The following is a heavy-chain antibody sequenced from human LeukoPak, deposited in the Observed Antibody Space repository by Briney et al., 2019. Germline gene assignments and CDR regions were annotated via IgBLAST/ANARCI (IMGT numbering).Heavy chain of an antibody. J-gene: IGHJ5*02. D-gene: IGHD6-13*01. CDR2: IKSKTDGGTT. V-gene: IGHV3-15*01. Sequence: GGSLRLSCAASGFTFSNAWMSWVRQAPGKGLEWVGRIKSKTDGGTTDYAAPVKGRFTISGDDSKNTLYLQMNSLKTEDTAVYYCTTDSSSWYAGTFDPWGQGTLVTVSS. CDR3: TTDSSSWYAGTFDP. CDR1: GFTFSNAW.